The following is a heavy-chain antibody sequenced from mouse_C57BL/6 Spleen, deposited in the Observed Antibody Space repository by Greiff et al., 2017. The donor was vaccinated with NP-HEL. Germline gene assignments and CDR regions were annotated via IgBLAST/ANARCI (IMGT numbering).Heavy chain of an antibody. V-gene: IGHV1-76*01. J-gene: IGHJ2*01. D-gene: IGHD1-1*01. CDR1: GYTFTDYY. Sequence: VQLQQSGAELVRPGASVKLSCKASGYTFTDYYINWVKQRPGQGLEWIARIYPGSGNTYYNEKFKGKATLTAEKSSSTAYMQLSSLTSEDSAVYFCARNMGGSSYYFDYWGQGTTLTVSS. CDR3: ARNMGGSSYYFDY. CDR2: IYPGSGNT.